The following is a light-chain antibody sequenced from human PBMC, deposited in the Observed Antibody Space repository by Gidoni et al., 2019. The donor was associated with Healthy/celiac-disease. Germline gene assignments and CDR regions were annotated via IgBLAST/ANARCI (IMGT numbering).Light chain of an antibody. CDR3: QQYNNWPPT. Sequence: EIVMTQSPATLSVSPGERATLSCRASPCVSSNLAWYQQKPGQPPRLLIYGASTRATGIPARFSGRGSGTEFTLTISSLQSEDFAVYYCQQYNNWPPTFGQGTKLEIK. CDR2: GAS. CDR1: PCVSSN. J-gene: IGKJ2*01. V-gene: IGKV3-15*01.